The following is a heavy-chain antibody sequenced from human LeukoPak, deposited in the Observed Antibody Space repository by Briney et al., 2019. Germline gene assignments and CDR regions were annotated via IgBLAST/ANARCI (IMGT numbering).Heavy chain of an antibody. D-gene: IGHD3-10*01. V-gene: IGHV3-21*01. CDR3: ARVHYNYYGSGTYPDY. J-gene: IGHJ4*02. Sequence: GGSLRLSCAASGFTFSSYSMNWVRQAPGKGLEWVSSISSSSSYIYYADSVKGRFTISRDNAKNSLYLQMNSLRAEDTAVYYCARVHYNYYGSGTYPDYWGQGTLVTVSS. CDR2: ISSSSSYI. CDR1: GFTFSSYS.